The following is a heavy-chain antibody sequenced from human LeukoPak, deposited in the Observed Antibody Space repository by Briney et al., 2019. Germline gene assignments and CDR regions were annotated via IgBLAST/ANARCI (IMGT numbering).Heavy chain of an antibody. CDR2: IYYSGST. D-gene: IGHD5-24*01. V-gene: IGHV4-39*01. J-gene: IGHJ4*02. Sequence: SETLSLTCTVSGGSISSSSYYWGWIRQPPGKGLEWIGSIYYSGSTYYNPSLKSRVTISVDTSKNQFSLKPSSVTAADTAVYYCATSRRDGYGSWTRFDYWGQGTLVTVSS. CDR3: ATSRRDGYGSWTRFDY. CDR1: GGSISSSSYY.